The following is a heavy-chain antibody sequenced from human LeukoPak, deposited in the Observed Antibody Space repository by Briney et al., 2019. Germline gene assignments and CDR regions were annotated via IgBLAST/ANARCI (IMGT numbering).Heavy chain of an antibody. D-gene: IGHD5-12*01. CDR1: GYTFTGYY. J-gene: IGHJ4*02. CDR3: ARALVRGYDSTSEIYYFDY. CDR2: MNPNSGGT. V-gene: IGHV1-2*02. Sequence: GASVKVSCKASGYTFTGYYMHWVRQAPGQGLEWMGWMNPNSGGTNYAQKFQGRVTMTRDTSISTAYMELSRLRSDDTAVYYCARALVRGYDSTSEIYYFDYWGQGTLVTVSS.